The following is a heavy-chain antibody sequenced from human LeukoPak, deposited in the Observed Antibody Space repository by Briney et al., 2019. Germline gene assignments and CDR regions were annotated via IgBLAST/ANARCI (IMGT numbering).Heavy chain of an antibody. CDR1: GGSFSGYY. Sequence: PSETLSLTCAAYGGSFSGYYWSCIRQPPTKGLEWIGEINHSGSTNYNPSLKSRVTISVDTSKNQFSLRLSSVTAADTAVYYCARQMNTVTADYWGQGTLVTVSS. D-gene: IGHD4-17*01. V-gene: IGHV4-34*01. CDR2: INHSGST. J-gene: IGHJ4*02. CDR3: ARQMNTVTADY.